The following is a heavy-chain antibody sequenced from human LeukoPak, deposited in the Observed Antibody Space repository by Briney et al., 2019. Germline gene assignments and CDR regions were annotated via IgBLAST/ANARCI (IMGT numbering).Heavy chain of an antibody. CDR2: ISGTGGST. J-gene: IGHJ4*02. CDR3: AKDSYDSSGSRFDY. V-gene: IGHV3-23*01. D-gene: IGHD3-22*01. CDR1: GFTFSDYA. Sequence: GGSLRLSCAASGFTFSDYAMSWVRQAPGKGLEWVSAISGTGGSTWYADSVKGRVTISRDNSKNTLYLQMNSLRAEDTAVYYCAKDSYDSSGSRFDYWGQGTLVTVSS.